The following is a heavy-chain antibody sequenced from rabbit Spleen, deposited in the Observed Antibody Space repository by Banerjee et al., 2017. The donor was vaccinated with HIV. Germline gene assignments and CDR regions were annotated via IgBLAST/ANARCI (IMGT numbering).Heavy chain of an antibody. CDR3: ARDLVAVIGWNFNL. Sequence: QEQLEESGGDLVKPEGSLTLTCTASGFSFSYSYWICWVRQAPGKGLEWIACINAYTGKPVYATWAKGRFTISRTSSTTVTLQMTSLTAADTATYFCARDLVAVIGWNFNLWGQGTLVTVS. CDR2: INAYTGKP. V-gene: IGHV1S45*01. D-gene: IGHD4-1*01. J-gene: IGHJ4*01. CDR1: GFSFSYSYW.